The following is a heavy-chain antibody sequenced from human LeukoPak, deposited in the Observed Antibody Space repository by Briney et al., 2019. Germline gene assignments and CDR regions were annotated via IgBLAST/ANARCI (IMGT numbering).Heavy chain of an antibody. CDR2: ISYDGSNK. CDR3: ARGPGVVVINYFDH. Sequence: GGSLRLSCAASGFTFSSYAMHWVRQAPGKGLEWVAVISYDGSNKYYADSVKGRFTISRDNSKNTLYLQMNSLRAEDTAVYYCARGPGVVVINYFDHWGQGTLVTVSS. V-gene: IGHV3-30-3*01. CDR1: GFTFSSYA. D-gene: IGHD3-22*01. J-gene: IGHJ4*02.